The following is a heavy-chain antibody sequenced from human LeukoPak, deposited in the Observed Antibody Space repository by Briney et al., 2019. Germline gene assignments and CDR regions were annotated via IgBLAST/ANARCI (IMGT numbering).Heavy chain of an antibody. CDR1: GYTFTSYD. D-gene: IGHD3-3*01. Sequence: ASVKVSCKASGYTFTSYDINWVRQATGQGLEWMGWMNPNSGNTGYAQKFQGRVTMTRNTSISTAYMDLSSLRSEDTAVYYCARMDGFLEWLYDYWGQGTLVTVSS. CDR2: MNPNSGNT. V-gene: IGHV1-8*01. CDR3: ARMDGFLEWLYDY. J-gene: IGHJ4*02.